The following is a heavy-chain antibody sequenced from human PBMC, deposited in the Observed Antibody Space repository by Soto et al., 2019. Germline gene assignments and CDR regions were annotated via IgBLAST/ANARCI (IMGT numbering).Heavy chain of an antibody. D-gene: IGHD3-3*01. CDR2: INPNSGGT. V-gene: IGHV1-2*04. CDR3: ARVGRRITIFGVVLADAFDI. J-gene: IGHJ3*02. Sequence: ASVKVSCKASGYTFTGYYMHWVRQAPGQGLEWMGWINPNSGGTNYAQKFQGWVTMTRDTSISTAYMELSRLRSDDTAVYYCARVGRRITIFGVVLADAFDIWGQGTMVTVSS. CDR1: GYTFTGYY.